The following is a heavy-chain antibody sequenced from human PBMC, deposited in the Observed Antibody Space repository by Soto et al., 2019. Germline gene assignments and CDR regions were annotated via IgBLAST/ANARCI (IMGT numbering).Heavy chain of an antibody. CDR3: AGGPYYDFWIDY. Sequence: ASVKVSCKASGGTFSSYAISWVRQAPGQGLEWMGGIIPIFGTANYAQKFQGRVTITADESTSTAYMELSSLRSEDTAVYYCAGGPYYDFWIDYWGQGTLVTVSS. D-gene: IGHD3-3*01. CDR1: GGTFSSYA. J-gene: IGHJ4*02. CDR2: IIPIFGTA. V-gene: IGHV1-69*13.